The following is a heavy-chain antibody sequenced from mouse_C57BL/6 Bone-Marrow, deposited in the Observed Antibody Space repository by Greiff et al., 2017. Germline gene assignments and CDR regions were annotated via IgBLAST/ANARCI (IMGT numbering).Heavy chain of an antibody. V-gene: IGHV1-31*01. D-gene: IGHD2-12*01. Sequence: VQLQQSGPELVKPGASVKISCKASGYSFTGYYMHWVKQSHGHILDWIGYIYPYNGVSSYNQKFKGKATLTVEKSSSTAYMELRSLTSEDPAVYYCAGRDRGLYDEGGFAYWGQGTLVTVSA. CDR1: GYSFTGYY. CDR2: IYPYNGVS. CDR3: AGRDRGLYDEGGFAY. J-gene: IGHJ3*01.